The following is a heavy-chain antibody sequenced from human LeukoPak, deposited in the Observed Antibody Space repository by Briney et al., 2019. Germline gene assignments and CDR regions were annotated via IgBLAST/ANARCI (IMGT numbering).Heavy chain of an antibody. CDR2: VYYSGST. CDR1: GGSISSSSYC. D-gene: IGHD6-19*01. Sequence: SETLSLTCTFSGGSISSSSYCWAWIRQPPGKGLEWIGSVYYSGSTYHNPSLKSRVTISLDTSKNQFSLKLSSVTAADTAVYYCARHDQWLVPFDLWGRGTLVTVSS. V-gene: IGHV4-39*01. CDR3: ARHDQWLVPFDL. J-gene: IGHJ2*01.